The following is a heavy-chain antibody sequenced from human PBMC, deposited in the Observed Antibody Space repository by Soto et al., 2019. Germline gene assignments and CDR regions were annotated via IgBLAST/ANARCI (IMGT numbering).Heavy chain of an antibody. Sequence: SETLSLTCTVSGGSISSYYWSWIRQPPGKGLEWIGYIYYSGSTNYNPSLKSRVTISVDTSKNQFSLKLSSVTAADTAVYYCARVDSGYAYYYYYMDVWVKGTTVTVSS. D-gene: IGHD5-12*01. CDR2: IYYSGST. J-gene: IGHJ6*03. V-gene: IGHV4-59*01. CDR3: ARVDSGYAYYYYYMDV. CDR1: GGSISSYY.